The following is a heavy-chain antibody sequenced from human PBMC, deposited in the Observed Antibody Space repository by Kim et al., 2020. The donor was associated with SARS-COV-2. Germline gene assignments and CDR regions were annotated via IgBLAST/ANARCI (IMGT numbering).Heavy chain of an antibody. D-gene: IGHD4-4*01. CDR3: AKKGDYSNYWENNWFAP. V-gene: IGHV3-23*01. CDR2: ISGSGDKT. Sequence: GGSLRLSCAASGFTFSNYAMSWVRQAPGKGLEWVSTISGSGDKTYYADSVKGRFTISRDNSKNTLYLQMNSLRAEDTAVYYCAKKGDYSNYWENNWFAPWGQGTLVTVSS. CDR1: GFTFSNYA. J-gene: IGHJ5*02.